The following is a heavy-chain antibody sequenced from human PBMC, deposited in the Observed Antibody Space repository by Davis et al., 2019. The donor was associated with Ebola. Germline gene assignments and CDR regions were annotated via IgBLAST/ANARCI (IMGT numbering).Heavy chain of an antibody. V-gene: IGHV3-48*03. J-gene: IGHJ5*02. D-gene: IGHD4-11*01. CDR2: ISSSGSTI. CDR3: ARAVSDVTTSWFDP. Sequence: GGSLRLSCAASGFTFSSYEMNWVRQAPGKGLEWVSYISSSGSTIYYADYVKGRFTISRDNAKNSLYLQMNSLRAEDTAVYYCARAVSDVTTSWFDPWGQGTLVTVSS. CDR1: GFTFSSYE.